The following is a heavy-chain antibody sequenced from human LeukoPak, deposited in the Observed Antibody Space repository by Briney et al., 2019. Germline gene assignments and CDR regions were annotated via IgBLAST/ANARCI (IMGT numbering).Heavy chain of an antibody. V-gene: IGHV4-4*07. Sequence: PSETLSLTCTVSGASISSYYWSWIRQPAGKGLELIGRIYTSANTNYSPSFKSLATISIDMSNNKFSLNLPSVTAADTAVYYCARDRIWNDAGHDPFDIWGQGTMVTVSS. CDR2: IYTSANT. CDR3: ARDRIWNDAGHDPFDI. CDR1: GASISSYY. D-gene: IGHD1-1*01. J-gene: IGHJ3*02.